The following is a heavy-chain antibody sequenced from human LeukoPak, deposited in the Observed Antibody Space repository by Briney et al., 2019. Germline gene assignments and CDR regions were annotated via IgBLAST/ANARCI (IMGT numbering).Heavy chain of an antibody. CDR2: IYYSGST. CDR1: GVSISSGGYS. CDR3: ARDRVGQQLVGRNYYYYYMDV. D-gene: IGHD6-13*01. J-gene: IGHJ6*03. Sequence: SETLSLTCAVSGVSISSGGYSWSWIRQPPGKGLEWIGYIYYSGSTNYNPSLKSRVTISVDTSKNQFSLKLSSVTAADTAVYYCARDRVGQQLVGRNYYYYYMDVWGKGTTVTISS. V-gene: IGHV4-61*08.